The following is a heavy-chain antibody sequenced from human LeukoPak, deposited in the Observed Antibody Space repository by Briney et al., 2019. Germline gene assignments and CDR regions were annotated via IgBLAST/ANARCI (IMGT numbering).Heavy chain of an antibody. Sequence: PGGSLRLSCAASGFAFSSYSMNWVRQAPGKGLEWVSYISDGSGTIYYADSVKGRFTISRDNAKNSLYLQMNSLRAEDTAVYYCAREVGPINYWGQGTLVTVSS. J-gene: IGHJ4*02. V-gene: IGHV3-48*04. CDR1: GFAFSSYS. CDR3: AREVGPINY. D-gene: IGHD1-26*01. CDR2: ISDGSGTI.